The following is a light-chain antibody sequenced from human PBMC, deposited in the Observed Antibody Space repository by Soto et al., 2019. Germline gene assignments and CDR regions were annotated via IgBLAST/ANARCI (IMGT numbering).Light chain of an antibody. CDR3: QPYNNWPLT. CDR2: AAS. J-gene: IGKJ4*01. CDR1: RSIGSY. Sequence: DIQMTQSPSSLSASVGDRVTITCRASRSIGSYLNWYQQERGKAPKLLIYAASSLQSGVPSRFSGSGSGTDFSLTINSLQSEDFAVYYCQPYNNWPLTFGGGTKV. V-gene: IGKV1-39*01.